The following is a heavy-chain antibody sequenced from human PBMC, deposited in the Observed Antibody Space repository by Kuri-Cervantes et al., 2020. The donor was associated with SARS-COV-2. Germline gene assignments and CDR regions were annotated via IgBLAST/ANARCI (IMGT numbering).Heavy chain of an antibody. Sequence: SETLSLTCAVYGGSFSDNHWTWVRQPPGKGLEWIVEINYSGTTNYNPSLKSRVTMSVDTSKNQFSLNLTSVTAADTAVYYCARLRRHNNAWFVTGYYMDVWGKGTMVTVSS. CDR3: ARLRRHNNAWFVTGYYMDV. D-gene: IGHD3-10*01. J-gene: IGHJ6*03. CDR1: GGSFSDNH. V-gene: IGHV4-34*01. CDR2: INYSGTT.